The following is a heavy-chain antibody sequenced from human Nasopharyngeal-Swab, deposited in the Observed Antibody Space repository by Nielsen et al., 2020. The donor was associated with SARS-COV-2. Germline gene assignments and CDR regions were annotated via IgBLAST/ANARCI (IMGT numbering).Heavy chain of an antibody. J-gene: IGHJ4*02. CDR2: IYYSGST. V-gene: IGHV4-39*07. Sequence: SETLSLTCAVYGGSFSSYYWGWIRQPPGKGLEWIGSIYYSGSTYYNPSLKSRVTISVDTSKNQFSLKLSSVTAADTAVYYCARDTGSDYGDYVMGIYFDYWGQGTLVTVSS. D-gene: IGHD4-17*01. CDR3: ARDTGSDYGDYVMGIYFDY. CDR1: GGSFSSYY.